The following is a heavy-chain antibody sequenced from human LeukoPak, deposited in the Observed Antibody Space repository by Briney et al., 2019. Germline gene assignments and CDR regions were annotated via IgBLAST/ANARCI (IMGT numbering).Heavy chain of an antibody. CDR3: ARGRIGAFDY. CDR2: IKEDGTRK. D-gene: IGHD3-10*01. Sequence: GGSLRLSCAASGFTFSSHWMTWVRQAPGKGLGWVANIKEDGTRKNYMDSVKGRFTISRDNAKNTLYLQMNSLRAEDTAVYYCARGRIGAFDYWGQGTLVTVSS. CDR1: GFTFSSHW. V-gene: IGHV3-7*01. J-gene: IGHJ4*02.